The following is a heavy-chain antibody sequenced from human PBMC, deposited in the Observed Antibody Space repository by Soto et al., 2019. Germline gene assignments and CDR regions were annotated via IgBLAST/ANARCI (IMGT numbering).Heavy chain of an antibody. Sequence: QVQLQESGPGLVKPSETLSLTCTVSGGSISSYYWSWIRQPPGKGLEWIGYIYYSGSTNYNPSLKSRVTISVDTSKNQFSLKLSSVTAADTAVYYCTRGRGYSNAFDIWGQGTMVTVS. V-gene: IGHV4-59*01. D-gene: IGHD5-18*01. J-gene: IGHJ3*02. CDR2: IYYSGST. CDR3: TRGRGYSNAFDI. CDR1: GGSISSYY.